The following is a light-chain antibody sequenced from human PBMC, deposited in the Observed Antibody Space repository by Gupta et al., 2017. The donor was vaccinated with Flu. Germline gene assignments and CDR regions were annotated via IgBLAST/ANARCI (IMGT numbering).Light chain of an antibody. J-gene: IGKJ1*01. CDR3: QQYYRPPAT. CDR1: LSLLYSTNIQTS. CDR2: WAS. Sequence: NCTSSLSLLYSTNIQTSLAWYKQKTGQPPRLLIDWASARGFGVPDRFTGSGSGTDFTLAISRLQAEDVALYYCQQYYRPPATFGQGTKVEI. V-gene: IGKV4-1*01.